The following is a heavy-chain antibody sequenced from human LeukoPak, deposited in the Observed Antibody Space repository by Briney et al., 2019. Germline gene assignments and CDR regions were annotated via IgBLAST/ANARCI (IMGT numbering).Heavy chain of an antibody. J-gene: IGHJ4*02. CDR1: GFTFGSYW. CDR3: ARASDVGTIDY. V-gene: IGHV3-7*04. D-gene: IGHD7-27*01. CDR2: INEDGGEK. Sequence: GGSLRLSCAASGFTFGSYWMSWVRQAPGKGPEWVANINEDGGEKYHVDSVKGRFTISRDNAKNSLYLQMDSLTAADTAVYYCARASDVGTIDYWGQGTLVTVSS.